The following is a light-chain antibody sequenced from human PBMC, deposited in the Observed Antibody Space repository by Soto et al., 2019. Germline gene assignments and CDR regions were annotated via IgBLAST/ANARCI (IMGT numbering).Light chain of an antibody. J-gene: IGLJ2*01. V-gene: IGLV2-14*01. CDR3: SSYTSSSTVV. CDR2: DVS. Sequence: QSALTQPASVSGSPGQSITISCSGTSSDVGGSDSVSWYQQHPGKAPKLMIYDVSNRPSGVSNRFSGSKSGNTASLTISGLQAEXEADYYCSSYTSSSTVVFGGGTKVTVL. CDR1: SSDVGGSDS.